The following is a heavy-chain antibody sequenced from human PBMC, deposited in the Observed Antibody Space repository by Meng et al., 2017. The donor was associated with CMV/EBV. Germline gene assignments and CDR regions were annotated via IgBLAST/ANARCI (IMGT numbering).Heavy chain of an antibody. D-gene: IGHD2-15*01. CDR2: INEDGSAT. J-gene: IGHJ4*02. CDR1: GFIFSNYW. V-gene: IGHV3-74*01. Sequence: LSLTCATSGFIFSNYWIHWVRQAPGKGLNWVARINEDGSATTYADSVRGRFFVSRVNAKNTADLQMNTVSAEDTAVYYCVKSFYKPLLPGHWGQGIMVTVSS. CDR3: VKSFYKPLLPGH.